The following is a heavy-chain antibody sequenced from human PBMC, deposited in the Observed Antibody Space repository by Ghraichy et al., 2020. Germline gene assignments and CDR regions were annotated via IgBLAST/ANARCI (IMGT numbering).Heavy chain of an antibody. D-gene: IGHD3/OR15-3a*01. CDR2: ISASGDTT. V-gene: IGHV3-23*01. CDR1: GFTFSRFD. CDR3: AKDWTPTY. Sequence: SLRLSCAASGFTFSRFDMSWVRLAPGKGLEWVSSISASGDTTHYADSVKGRFTSSRDNSESTLSLQLNSLRAEDTAIYYCAKDWTPTYWGQGTVVTVSS. J-gene: IGHJ4*02.